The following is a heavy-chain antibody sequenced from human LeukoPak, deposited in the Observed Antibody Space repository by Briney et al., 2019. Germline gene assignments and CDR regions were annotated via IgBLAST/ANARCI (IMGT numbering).Heavy chain of an antibody. CDR3: ARVSANWYFDL. CDR1: GGSISSYY. CDR2: IYYSGST. J-gene: IGHJ2*01. Sequence: SETLSLTCTVSGGSISSYYWSWIRQPPGKGLEWIGYIYYSGSTNYNPSLKSRVTISVDTSKNQFSLKLSSVTAADTAVYYCARVSANWYFDLWGRGTLVTVSS. V-gene: IGHV4-59*01.